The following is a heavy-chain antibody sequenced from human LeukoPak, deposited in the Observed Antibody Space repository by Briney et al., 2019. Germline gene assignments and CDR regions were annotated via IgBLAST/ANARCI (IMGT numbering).Heavy chain of an antibody. Sequence: GGSLRLSCAASGFTFSSYAMHWVRQAPGKGLEWVAVISYDGSNKYYADSVKGRFTISRDNSKNTLYLQMNSLRAEDTAVYYCARDPETYMDVWGKGTTVTVSS. CDR3: ARDPETYMDV. CDR2: ISYDGSNK. CDR1: GFTFSSYA. J-gene: IGHJ6*03. V-gene: IGHV3-30*04.